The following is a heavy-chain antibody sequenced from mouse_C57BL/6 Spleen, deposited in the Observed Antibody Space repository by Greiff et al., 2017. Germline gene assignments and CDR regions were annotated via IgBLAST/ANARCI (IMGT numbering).Heavy chain of an antibody. J-gene: IGHJ2*01. CDR2: IYPGDGDT. Sequence: QVQLQQSGAELVKPGASVKISCKASGYAFSSYWMNWVKQRPGTGLEWIGQIYPGDGDTNYNGKFKGKATLTADKSSSQAYMQRSSLTSEDSAVYFCARAGTTVVATNFDYWGQGTTRTVSS. V-gene: IGHV1-80*01. CDR1: GYAFSSYW. D-gene: IGHD1-1*01. CDR3: ARAGTTVVATNFDY.